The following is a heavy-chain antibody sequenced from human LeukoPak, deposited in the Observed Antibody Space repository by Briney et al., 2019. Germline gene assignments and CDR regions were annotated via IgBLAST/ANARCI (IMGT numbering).Heavy chain of an antibody. CDR2: IYYSGTT. D-gene: IGHD6-6*01. Sequence: SETLSLTCTVSGGSISSSAYFWGWVGQPPGKGLEWIGSIYYSGTTYYNPSLKSRVSMSVDTSRNRFSLRLTSVTAADTAVYYCARKYGSSSPHYWGQGTLVTVSS. CDR1: GGSISSSAYF. CDR3: ARKYGSSSPHY. V-gene: IGHV4-39*07. J-gene: IGHJ4*02.